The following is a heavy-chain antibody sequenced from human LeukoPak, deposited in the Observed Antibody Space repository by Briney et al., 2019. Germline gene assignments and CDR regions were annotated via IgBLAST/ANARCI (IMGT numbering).Heavy chain of an antibody. CDR2: LYNGGST. D-gene: IGHD1-26*01. J-gene: IGHJ6*02. V-gene: IGHV4-59*01. CDR3: ARGWEPRDYYYGMDV. CDR1: GASISYYF. Sequence: SETLSLTCTVPGASISYYFWSWIRQPPGKGLGWIGYLYNGGSTNYNPSLKSRATISVDTSKNQFSLNLRSVTAADTAVYYCARGWEPRDYYYGMDVWGQGTTVIVSS.